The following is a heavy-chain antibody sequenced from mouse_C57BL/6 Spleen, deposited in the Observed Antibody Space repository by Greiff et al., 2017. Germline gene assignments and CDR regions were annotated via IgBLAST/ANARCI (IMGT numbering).Heavy chain of an antibody. D-gene: IGHD1-1*01. V-gene: IGHV1-55*01. CDR3: ANAPYYYGNAY. J-gene: IGHJ3*01. Sequence: VQLQQPGAELVKPGASVKMSCKASGYTFTSYWITWVKQRPGQGLEWIGDIYPVSGSTNYNEKFKSKATLAVYTSSSTAYMQLSSLTSEDSAVYYCANAPYYYGNAYWGQGTLVTVSA. CDR2: IYPVSGST. CDR1: GYTFTSYW.